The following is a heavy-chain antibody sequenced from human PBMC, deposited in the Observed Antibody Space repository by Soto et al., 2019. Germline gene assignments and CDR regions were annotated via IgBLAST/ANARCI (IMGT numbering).Heavy chain of an antibody. CDR2: ISSSSSYI. V-gene: IGHV3-21*01. J-gene: IGHJ4*02. CDR1: VFTFISYS. Sequence: PGWSLRLSCAASVFTFISYSMNWVRQAPGKGLEWVSSISSSSSYIYYADSVKGRFTISRDNAKNSLYLQMNSLGAEDTAVYYCARDPQPVDYWGQGTLVTVSS. D-gene: IGHD2-2*01. CDR3: ARDPQPVDY.